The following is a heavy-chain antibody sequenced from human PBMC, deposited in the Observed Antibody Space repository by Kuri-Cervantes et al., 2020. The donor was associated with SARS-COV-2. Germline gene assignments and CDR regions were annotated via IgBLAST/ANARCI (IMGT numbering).Heavy chain of an antibody. V-gene: IGHV4-39*01. Sequence: SETLSLTCTVSGASVSSSNYFWGWVRQPPGKGLEWIGSIYYSGSTYYNPSLRSRVTISVDTSRNQFSLKLSSVTAADTAVYYCARPGGFLDVWGKGTTVTVSS. CDR3: ARPGGFLDV. CDR1: GASVSSSNYF. J-gene: IGHJ6*04. D-gene: IGHD4-23*01. CDR2: IYYSGST.